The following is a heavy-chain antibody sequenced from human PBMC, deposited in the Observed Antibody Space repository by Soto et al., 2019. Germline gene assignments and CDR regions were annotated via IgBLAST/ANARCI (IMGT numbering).Heavy chain of an antibody. V-gene: IGHV3-7*04. J-gene: IGHJ5*02. D-gene: IGHD5-12*01. Sequence: EVQLLESGGGFVQPGGSLRLSCAASGFPLISYWMSWVRQTPGKGLEWVATIHQNGTEKHYVDFVKGRFTISRDNAKNSLYLQLDSLRVEDTAVYYWAGGVGTGPWGQGTLVTVSS. CDR1: GFPLISYW. CDR3: AGGVGTGP. CDR2: IHQNGTEK.